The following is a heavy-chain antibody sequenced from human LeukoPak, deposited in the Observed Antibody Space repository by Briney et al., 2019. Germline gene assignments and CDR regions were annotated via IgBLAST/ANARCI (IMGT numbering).Heavy chain of an antibody. V-gene: IGHV3-11*01. J-gene: IGHJ4*02. D-gene: IGHD5-18*01. CDR1: GFTFTDYY. CDR3: ARAGRYSYGYPWADY. Sequence: GGSLRLSCAASGFTFTDYYMSWIRQAPGKGLEWVSYISSSGSTIYYADSVKGRFTISRDNAKNSLYLQMNSLRAEDTAVYYCARAGRYSYGYPWADYWGQGTLVTVSS. CDR2: ISSSGSTI.